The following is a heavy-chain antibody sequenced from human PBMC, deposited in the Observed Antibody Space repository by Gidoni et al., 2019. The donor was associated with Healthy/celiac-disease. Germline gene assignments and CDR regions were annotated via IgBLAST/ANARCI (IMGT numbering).Heavy chain of an antibody. Sequence: EVQLLESGGGLVQPGGSLSLSCAASGFTFSSYAMSWVRQAPGKGLEWVSAISGSGGSTYYADSVKGRFTISRDNSKNTLYLQMNSLRAEDTAVYYCAKGGSARPDWDYWGQGTLVTVSS. CDR3: AKGGSARPDWDY. CDR1: GFTFSSYA. CDR2: ISGSGGST. D-gene: IGHD6-6*01. J-gene: IGHJ4*02. V-gene: IGHV3-23*01.